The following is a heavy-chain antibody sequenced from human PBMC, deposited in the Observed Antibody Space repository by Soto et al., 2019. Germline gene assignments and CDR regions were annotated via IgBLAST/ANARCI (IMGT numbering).Heavy chain of an antibody. CDR3: ARDAYISNSGSYLDY. CDR1: GGSISSSSYY. CDR2: IYYSGST. Sequence: SETLSLTCTVSGGSISSSSYYWGWIRQPPGKGLEWIGSIYYSGSTYYNPSLKSRVTISVDTSKNQFSLKLSSVTAADTVVYYCARDAYISNSGSYLDYWGQGTLVTVSS. D-gene: IGHD1-26*01. J-gene: IGHJ4*02. V-gene: IGHV4-39*02.